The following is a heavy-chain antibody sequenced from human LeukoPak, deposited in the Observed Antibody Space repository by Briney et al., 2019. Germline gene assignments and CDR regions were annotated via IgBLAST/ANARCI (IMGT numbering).Heavy chain of an antibody. CDR1: GTSIGSGRHY. V-gene: IGHV4-31*03. CDR3: ARSHPFDH. Sequence: SQTLSLTCTVSGTSIGSGRHYWSWLRQHPGKGLEWIGYIYYSGGTYTTPSLKSRVTMSVDTSKNQFSLKLNSVTAAATAVYYCARSHPFDHWGQGTLVIVSS. J-gene: IGHJ5*02. CDR2: IYYSGGT.